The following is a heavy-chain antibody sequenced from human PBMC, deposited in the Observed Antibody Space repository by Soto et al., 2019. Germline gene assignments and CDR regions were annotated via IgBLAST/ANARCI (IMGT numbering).Heavy chain of an antibody. Sequence: EVQLLESGGGLVQPGGSLRLSCAASGFTFSSYAMSWVRQAPGKGLEWVSAISPSGGSTYYADSVKGRSTISRDNSKNTRYLPMNSLRAEYTAVYYCEKAAPGSGYYECVEYWGQATLVTVSS. V-gene: IGHV3-23*01. J-gene: IGHJ4*02. CDR1: GFTFSSYA. CDR3: EKAAPGSGYYECVEY. CDR2: ISPSGGST. D-gene: IGHD3-22*01.